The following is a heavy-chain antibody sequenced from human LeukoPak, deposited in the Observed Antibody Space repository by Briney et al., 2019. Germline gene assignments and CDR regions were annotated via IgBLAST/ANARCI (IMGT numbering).Heavy chain of an antibody. CDR1: GGSFSDYY. Sequence: PSETLSLTCSVYGGSFSDYYWNWIRQAPGKGLEWIGDINHLGTTKYNPSLTSRVSLSIDTYKNYFSLKLSSATAADTAVYYCAMVTAAGPAVSDSWGEGTLVTVSS. CDR3: AMVTAAGPAVSDS. V-gene: IGHV4-34*01. CDR2: INHLGTT. J-gene: IGHJ4*02.